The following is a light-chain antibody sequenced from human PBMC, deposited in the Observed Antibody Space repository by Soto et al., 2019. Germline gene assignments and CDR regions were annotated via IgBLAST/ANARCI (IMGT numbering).Light chain of an antibody. J-gene: IGKJ3*01. CDR1: QSVSSY. Sequence: IVLTQSPATLSLSPGERATLSCRASQSVSSYLAWYQQKPGQAPRLLIYDASNRATGIPARFSGSGSGTDFTLTISSLEPEDFAVYYCQQRSNWPSGTFGPGTKVDIK. CDR3: QQRSNWPSGT. V-gene: IGKV3-11*01. CDR2: DAS.